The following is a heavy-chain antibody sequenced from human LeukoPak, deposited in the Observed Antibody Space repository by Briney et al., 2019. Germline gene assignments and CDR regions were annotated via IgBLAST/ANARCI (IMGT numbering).Heavy chain of an antibody. D-gene: IGHD3-16*01. V-gene: IGHV1-8*01. Sequence: ASVRVSCKASGYTFTSYDINWVRQATGQGLEWMGWMNPNSGNTGYAQKFQGRVTMTRNTSISTAYMELSSLRSEDTAVYYCARDYGSLYYYYGMDVWGQGTTVTVSS. CDR2: MNPNSGNT. J-gene: IGHJ6*02. CDR3: ARDYGSLYYYYGMDV. CDR1: GYTFTSYD.